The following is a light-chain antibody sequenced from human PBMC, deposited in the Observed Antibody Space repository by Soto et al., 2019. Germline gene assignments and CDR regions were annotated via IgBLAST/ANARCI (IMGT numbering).Light chain of an antibody. V-gene: IGLV4-69*01. CDR3: QTWGTGIHVV. J-gene: IGLJ2*01. CDR1: SGHSSNA. Sequence: QSVLTQSPSASASLGASVKLTCTLSSGHSSNAIAWHQQQPEKGPRYLMKLNSDGSHSKGDGIPHRFSGSRSGAERYLTISSLQSEDEADYYCQTWGTGIHVVFGGGTKLTVL. CDR2: LNSDGSH.